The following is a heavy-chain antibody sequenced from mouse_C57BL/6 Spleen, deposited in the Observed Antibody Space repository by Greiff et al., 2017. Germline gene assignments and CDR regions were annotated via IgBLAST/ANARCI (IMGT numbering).Heavy chain of an antibody. CDR1: GYTFTSYW. CDR2: IDPSDSYT. V-gene: IGHV1-50*01. Sequence: VQLQQPGAELVKPGASVKLSCTASGYTFTSYWMQWVKQRPGQGLEWIGEIDPSDSYTNYNQKFKGKATLTVDTSSSTAYMQLSSLTSEDSAVYYCARSRQLRLYAMDYWGQGTSVTVSS. J-gene: IGHJ4*01. D-gene: IGHD3-2*02. CDR3: ARSRQLRLYAMDY.